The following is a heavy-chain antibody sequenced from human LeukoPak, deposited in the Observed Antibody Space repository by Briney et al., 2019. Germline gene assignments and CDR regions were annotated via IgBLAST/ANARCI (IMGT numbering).Heavy chain of an antibody. V-gene: IGHV3-21*01. CDR3: ARDPGEGWFDP. J-gene: IGHJ5*02. CDR1: GFTFSSYS. Sequence: GGSLRLSCAASGFTFSSYSMNWVRQAPGKGLEWVSSISSSSSYIYYADSVKGRFTISRDNAKNSLYLQMNSLRAEDTAVYYCARDPGEGWFDPWGQGTLVTVSS. CDR2: ISSSSSYI.